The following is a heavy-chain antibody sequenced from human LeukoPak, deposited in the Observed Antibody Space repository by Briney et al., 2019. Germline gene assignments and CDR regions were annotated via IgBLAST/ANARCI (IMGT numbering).Heavy chain of an antibody. D-gene: IGHD3-22*01. CDR2: ISAYNGNT. V-gene: IGHV1-18*01. J-gene: IGHJ4*02. Sequence: ASVKVSCKASGYTFTSYGISWVRQAPGQGLEWMGWISAYNGNTNYAQKLQGRVTMTADTSTSTAYMELRSLRSDDTAVYYCARDYYYDSSGNFDYWGQGTLVTVSS. CDR1: GYTFTSYG. CDR3: ARDYYYDSSGNFDY.